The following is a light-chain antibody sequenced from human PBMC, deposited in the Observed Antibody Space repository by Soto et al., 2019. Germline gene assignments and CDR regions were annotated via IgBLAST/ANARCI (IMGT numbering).Light chain of an antibody. J-gene: IGLJ1*01. CDR3: PSYTRRITYV. Sequence: QSALTQPASVSGSPGQSITISCTGTSSDIGSYNYFSWYQQYPGKAPKLIIYEVSNRPSGVSNRFSGSKSGNTASLTISGLQAEDEADYKCPSYTRRITYVFGSGTKVTV. V-gene: IGLV2-14*01. CDR1: SSDIGSYNY. CDR2: EVS.